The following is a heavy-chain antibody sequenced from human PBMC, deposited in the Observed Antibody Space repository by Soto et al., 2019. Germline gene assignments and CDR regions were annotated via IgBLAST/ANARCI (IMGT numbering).Heavy chain of an antibody. V-gene: IGHV1-69*02. D-gene: IGHD3-16*01. J-gene: IGHJ5*02. CDR3: ATTYYDYIFPCDP. CDR1: GGTFSSYT. Sequence: QVQLVQSGAEVKKPGSSVKVSCKASGGTFSSYTISWVRQAPGQGLEWMGRIIPILGIANYAQKFQGRVTITADKSTSTAYMELSSLRSEDTAVYYCATTYYDYIFPCDPWGQGTLVTVSS. CDR2: IIPILGIA.